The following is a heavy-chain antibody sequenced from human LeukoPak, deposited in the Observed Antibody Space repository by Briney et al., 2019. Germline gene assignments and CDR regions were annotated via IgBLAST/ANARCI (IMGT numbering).Heavy chain of an antibody. J-gene: IGHJ2*01. CDR3: ARQGWTTVTTDWYFDL. CDR2: IYTSGST. D-gene: IGHD4-17*01. CDR1: GGSISSYY. V-gene: IGHV4-4*07. Sequence: SETLSLTCTVSGGSISSYYWSWIRQPAGKGLEWIGRIYTSGSTNYNPSLKSRVTMSVDTSKNQFSLKLSSVTAADTAVYYCARQGWTTVTTDWYFDLWGRGTLVTVSS.